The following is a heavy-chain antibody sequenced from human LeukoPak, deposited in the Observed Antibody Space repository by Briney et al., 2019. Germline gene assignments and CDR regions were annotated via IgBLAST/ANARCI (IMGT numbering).Heavy chain of an antibody. D-gene: IGHD3-22*01. V-gene: IGHV3-23*01. CDR3: AKDPTYYYDSSGYYLGY. CDR1: GFTFSSYA. Sequence: AGGSLRLSCAASGFTFSSYAMSWVRQAPGKGLEWVSAISGSGGSTYYADSVKGRFTTSRDNSKNTLYLQMNSLRAEDTAVYYCAKDPTYYYDSSGYYLGYWGQGTLVTVSS. CDR2: ISGSGGST. J-gene: IGHJ4*02.